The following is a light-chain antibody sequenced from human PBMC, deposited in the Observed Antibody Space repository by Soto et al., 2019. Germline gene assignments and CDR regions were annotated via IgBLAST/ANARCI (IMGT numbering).Light chain of an antibody. CDR3: QQRSRWPPS. J-gene: IGKJ5*01. CDR2: DAS. V-gene: IGKV3-11*01. Sequence: EIVLTQSPATLSLSPGERATLSCRASQSVSNHLVWYQQTPGQAPRLVIYDASSRATGIPARFSGSGSGTDFTLTISSLEPEDFAVYYCQQRSRWPPSFGQGTRLDMK. CDR1: QSVSNH.